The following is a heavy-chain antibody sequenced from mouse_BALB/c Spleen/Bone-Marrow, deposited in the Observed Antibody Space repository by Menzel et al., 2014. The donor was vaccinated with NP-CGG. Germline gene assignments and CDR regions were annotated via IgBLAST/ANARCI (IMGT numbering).Heavy chain of an antibody. J-gene: IGHJ3*01. V-gene: IGHV2-6-7*02. CDR1: GFSLTGYG. D-gene: IGHD1-1*01. CDR2: IWGDGST. CDR3: ARRGDYGAWFAY. Sequence: VKLQESGPGLVAPSQSLSITCTVSGFSLTGYGVNWVRQPPGKGLEWLGMIWGDGSTDYNSALKSRLSISKDNSKSQVLLKMPSLQSDDTARYYCARRGDYGAWFAYWGQGTLVTVSA.